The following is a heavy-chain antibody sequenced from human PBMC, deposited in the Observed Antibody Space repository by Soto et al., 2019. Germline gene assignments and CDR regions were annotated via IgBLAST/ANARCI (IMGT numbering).Heavy chain of an antibody. D-gene: IGHD3-16*01. CDR1: GFSLTTSGVG. J-gene: IGHJ5*02. Sequence: QITLKESGPTLVKPTQTLTLTCTFSGFSLTTSGVGVGWIRQPPGKALEWLALIYWDDDKRYSPSLKSRLTXXKGTSKNQVVLTMTNMDPVDTATYYCAHGLNWFDPWGQGTLVTVSS. CDR3: AHGLNWFDP. V-gene: IGHV2-5*02. CDR2: IYWDDDK.